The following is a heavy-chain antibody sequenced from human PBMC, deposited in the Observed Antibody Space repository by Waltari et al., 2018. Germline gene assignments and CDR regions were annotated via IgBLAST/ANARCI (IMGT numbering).Heavy chain of an antibody. CDR2: ISYDGSNK. D-gene: IGHD6-13*01. V-gene: IGHV3-30*04. CDR3: ARDGSWSYFDY. Sequence: QVQLVESGGGVVQPGRSLRLSCAASGFTFSSYAMHWVRQAPGKGLGWVAVISYDGSNKYYADSVKGRFTISRDNSKNTLYLQMNSLRAEDTAVYYCARDGSWSYFDYWGQGTLVTVSS. J-gene: IGHJ4*02. CDR1: GFTFSSYA.